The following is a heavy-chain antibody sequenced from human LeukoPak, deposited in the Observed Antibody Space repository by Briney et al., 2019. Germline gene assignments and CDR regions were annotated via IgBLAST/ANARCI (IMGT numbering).Heavy chain of an antibody. Sequence: GGSLRLSCAASGFTFSSYSMNWVRQAPGKGLEWVSSISSSSSYIYYADSVKGRFTISRDNAKNSLYLQMNSLRAEDTAVYYCVRDRGSGSTGAFDIWGQGTMVTVSS. CDR3: VRDRGSGSTGAFDI. J-gene: IGHJ3*02. V-gene: IGHV3-21*01. CDR2: ISSSSSYI. D-gene: IGHD1-26*01. CDR1: GFTFSSYS.